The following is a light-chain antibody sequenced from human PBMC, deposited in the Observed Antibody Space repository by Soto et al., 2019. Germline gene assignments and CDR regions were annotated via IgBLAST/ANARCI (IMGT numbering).Light chain of an antibody. V-gene: IGKV1-5*03. J-gene: IGKJ1*01. Sequence: DIQVTQYPSALSASVGDRVTITCRASQSVDNWLAWYQRRPGKAPKLLIYMASTLEVGVPSRFSGSASGTEFTLTISSLQPDDSATYYCQQYKTYSPTFGQGTKVDIK. CDR2: MAS. CDR1: QSVDNW. CDR3: QQYKTYSPT.